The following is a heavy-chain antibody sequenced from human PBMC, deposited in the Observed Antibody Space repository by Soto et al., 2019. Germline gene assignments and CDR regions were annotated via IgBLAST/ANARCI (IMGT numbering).Heavy chain of an antibody. Sequence: QVQLQQWGAGLLKPSETLSLTCAVYGGSFSGYYWSWIRQPPGKGLEWIGEINHSGSTNYNPSLKSRVTISVDTSKNQFSLKLSSVTAADTAVYYCARVSDYIWGSYRYEDYWGQGTLVTASS. D-gene: IGHD3-16*02. CDR1: GGSFSGYY. CDR2: INHSGST. CDR3: ARVSDYIWGSYRYEDY. J-gene: IGHJ4*02. V-gene: IGHV4-34*01.